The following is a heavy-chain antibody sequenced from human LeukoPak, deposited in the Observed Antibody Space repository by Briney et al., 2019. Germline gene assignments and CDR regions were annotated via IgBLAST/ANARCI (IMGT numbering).Heavy chain of an antibody. CDR1: GFTFSNHW. CDR3: ARVRVGGGDPEIGSY. CDR2: IKEDGSEK. Sequence: GGSLRLSCAASGFTFSNHWMSWIRQAPGKGLEWLGHIKEDGSEKNCVDSVKGRFTISRDNAKNSLYLQMNSLRVEDTAVYYCARVRVGGGDPEIGSYWGQGTLVTVSS. V-gene: IGHV3-7*03. D-gene: IGHD2-21*02. J-gene: IGHJ4*02.